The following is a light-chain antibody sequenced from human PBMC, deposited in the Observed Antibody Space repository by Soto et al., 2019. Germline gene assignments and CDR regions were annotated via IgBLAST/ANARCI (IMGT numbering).Light chain of an antibody. CDR3: SSYTSSGTLV. V-gene: IGLV2-14*01. J-gene: IGLJ3*02. Sequence: QSVLTQPASVSGSPGQSITISCTGTSSDVGGYNFLSWYQQHPVKAPKLMIYEVTNRPSGVSNRFSGSKSGNTASLTISGLQTEDEADYYCSSYTSSGTLVFGGGTKLTVL. CDR2: EVT. CDR1: SSDVGGYNF.